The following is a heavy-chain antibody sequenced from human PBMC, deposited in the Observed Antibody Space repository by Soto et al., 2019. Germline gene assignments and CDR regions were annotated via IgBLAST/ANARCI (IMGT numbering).Heavy chain of an antibody. J-gene: IGHJ4*02. V-gene: IGHV4-39*01. CDR3: ARLKSTYAASYYGGGFFDY. Sequence: SETLAVTCTVSGDSISDTSYFWGWIRQTPGKGLEWIGSVFFSGSAYYNSSLKSRVTISVDTSKNLFSLKLISVAAADSAVYYCARLKSTYAASYYGGGFFDYWGRGTLVTVSS. CDR1: GDSISDTSYF. CDR2: VFFSGSA. D-gene: IGHD3-3*01.